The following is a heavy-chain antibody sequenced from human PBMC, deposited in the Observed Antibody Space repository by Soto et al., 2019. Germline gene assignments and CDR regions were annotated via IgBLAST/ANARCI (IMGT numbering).Heavy chain of an antibody. J-gene: IGHJ4*02. CDR1: GFTFSSYG. CDR2: ISYDGSNK. V-gene: IGHV3-30*18. Sequence: QVQLVESGGGVVQPGRSLRLSCAASGFTFSSYGMHWVRQAPGKGLEWVAVISYDGSNKYYADSVKGRFTISRDNSKNKLYLQMNSLRAEDTAVYYCAKVPGSGYYFFDSWGQGTLVTVSS. D-gene: IGHD3-22*01. CDR3: AKVPGSGYYFFDS.